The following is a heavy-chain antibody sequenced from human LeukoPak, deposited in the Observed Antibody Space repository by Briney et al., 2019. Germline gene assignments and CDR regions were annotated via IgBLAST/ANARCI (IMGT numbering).Heavy chain of an antibody. CDR3: AREYSSDWYSGAFDI. CDR1: GFTFSSYT. D-gene: IGHD6-19*01. Sequence: PGGSLRLSCAASGFTFSSYTMNWVRQAPGKGLEWISSITRSSNYIYYADSMKGRFTISRDNAANSLYLQMNSLRAEDTAVYYCAREYSSDWYSGAFDIWGQGTMVTVSS. V-gene: IGHV3-21*01. CDR2: ITRSSNYI. J-gene: IGHJ3*02.